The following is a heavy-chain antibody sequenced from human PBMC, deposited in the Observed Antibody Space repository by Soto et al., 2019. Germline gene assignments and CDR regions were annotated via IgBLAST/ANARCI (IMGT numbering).Heavy chain of an antibody. CDR1: GYTLTELS. Sequence: GASVKVSCKVSGYTLTELSMHWVRQTPGKGLEWMGGFDPEDGKTIYAQKFQGRVTMTEDSSTETAYMALSSLRSEDTAVYYCATHYSDFWSGYYNFWGQGTLVTVSS. D-gene: IGHD3-3*01. CDR3: ATHYSDFWSGYYNF. V-gene: IGHV1-24*01. CDR2: FDPEDGKT. J-gene: IGHJ4*02.